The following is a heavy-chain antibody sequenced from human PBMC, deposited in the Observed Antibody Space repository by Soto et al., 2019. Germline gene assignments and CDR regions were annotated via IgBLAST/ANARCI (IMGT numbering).Heavy chain of an antibody. CDR1: GYTFTSYA. CDR3: ARDPTCDSSSCLQ. V-gene: IGHV1-3*01. Sequence: ASVKVSCKASGYTFTSYAMHWVRQAPGQRLEWRGWINAGNGNTKYSQKFQGRVTITRDTSASTAYMELSSLRSEDTAVYYCARDPTCDSSSCLQWGQGTLVTVSS. J-gene: IGHJ4*02. CDR2: INAGNGNT. D-gene: IGHD6-13*01.